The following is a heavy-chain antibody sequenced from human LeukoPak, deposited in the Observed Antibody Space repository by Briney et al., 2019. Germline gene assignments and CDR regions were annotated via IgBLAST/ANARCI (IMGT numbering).Heavy chain of an antibody. CDR2: INHSGST. D-gene: IGHD3-10*01. CDR1: GGSFSGYY. Sequence: PSETLSLTCAVYGGSFSGYYWSWIRQPPGKGLEWIGEINHSGSTNYNPSLKSRVTISVDTSKNQFSLKLSSVTAADTAVYYCARDTAEWFGDLEYNWFDPWGQGTLVTVSS. CDR3: ARDTAEWFGDLEYNWFDP. J-gene: IGHJ5*02. V-gene: IGHV4-34*01.